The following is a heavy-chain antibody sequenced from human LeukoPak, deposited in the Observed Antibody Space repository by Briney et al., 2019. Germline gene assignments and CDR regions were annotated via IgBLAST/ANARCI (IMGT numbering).Heavy chain of an antibody. CDR3: ARDMCSGDSCYVYYYYGMDV. D-gene: IGHD2-15*01. CDR1: GFTFSSYG. Sequence: GRSLRLSCAASGFTFSSYGMHWVRQAPGKGLEWVAVIWYDGSNKYYADSVKGRFTISRDNSKNTLYLQMNSLRAEDTAVYYCARDMCSGDSCYVYYYYGMDVWGKGTTVTVSS. J-gene: IGHJ6*04. CDR2: IWYDGSNK. V-gene: IGHV3-33*01.